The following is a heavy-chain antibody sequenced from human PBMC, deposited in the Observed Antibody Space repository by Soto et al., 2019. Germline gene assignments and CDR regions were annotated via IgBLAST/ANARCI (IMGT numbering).Heavy chain of an antibody. D-gene: IGHD3-16*01. J-gene: IGHJ4*02. V-gene: IGHV3-53*02. CDR2: IYSDGTT. CDR1: GFSVSTNY. CDR3: ARGHYVDSGY. Sequence: EVQLVETGGGLIQPGGSLRLSCVASGFSVSTNYMSWVRQAPGKGLEWVSVIYSDGTTYYADSVKGRFTISRDNSQNTLFLQMTNLRDEDTAVYYCARGHYVDSGYGGQGALVTVSS.